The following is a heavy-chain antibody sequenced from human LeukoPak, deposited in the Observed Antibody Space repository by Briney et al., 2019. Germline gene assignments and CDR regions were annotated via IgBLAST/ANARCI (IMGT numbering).Heavy chain of an antibody. V-gene: IGHV4-34*01. D-gene: IGHD1-26*01. CDR3: ARSPSGSSSRWFDP. CDR1: CGSFSGYY. CDR2: INHSGST. J-gene: IGHJ5*02. Sequence: SETLSFTCAVYCGSFSGYYWGWIRQPPGKGLEWIGEINHSGSTNYNPSLKSRVTISVDKSKNQFSLKLTSVTAADTAVYYCARSPSGSSSRWFDPWGQGTLVTVSS.